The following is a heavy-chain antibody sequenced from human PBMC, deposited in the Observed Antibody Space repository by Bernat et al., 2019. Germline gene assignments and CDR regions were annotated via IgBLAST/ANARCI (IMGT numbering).Heavy chain of an antibody. CDR1: GFTFSSYS. CDR3: ARDRDIVVVVAATPPYGMKV. V-gene: IGHV3-21*01. D-gene: IGHD2-15*01. Sequence: EVQLVESGGGLVKPGGSMRLSCAASGFTFSSYSMNWVRQAPGKGLEWVSSISSSSSYIYYADSVKGRFTISRDNAKNSLYLQMNSLRAEDTGVYYCARDRDIVVVVAATPPYGMKVWGNGTTVSVSS. CDR2: ISSSSSYI. J-gene: IGHJ6*04.